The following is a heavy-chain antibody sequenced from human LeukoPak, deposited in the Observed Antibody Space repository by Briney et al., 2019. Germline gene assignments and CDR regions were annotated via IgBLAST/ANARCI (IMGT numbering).Heavy chain of an antibody. CDR2: INPNSGGT. CDR1: GYTFTGYY. V-gene: IGHV1-2*02. Sequence: ASVKVSCKASGYTFTGYYMHWVRQAPGQGLEWMGWINPNSGGTNYAQKFQGRVTMTRDTSISTAYMELSRLRSDDTAVYYCARDLGTVGANHRSDYWGQGTLVTVSS. D-gene: IGHD1-26*01. J-gene: IGHJ4*02. CDR3: ARDLGTVGANHRSDY.